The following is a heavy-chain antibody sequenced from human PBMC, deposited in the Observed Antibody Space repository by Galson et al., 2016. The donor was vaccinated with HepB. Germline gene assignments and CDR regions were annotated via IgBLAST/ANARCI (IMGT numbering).Heavy chain of an antibody. CDR3: VHGDYPY. J-gene: IGHJ4*02. V-gene: IGHV3-11*01. CDR2: IGSSGSI. D-gene: IGHD4-17*01. Sequence: SLRLSCAASGFTLSDYYMSWIRQAPGKGLELVSHIGSSGSIYYTDSVKGRFTISRDNAKNSLYLQMNSPRAEDTAVYYCVHGDYPYWGQGTLVTVSS. CDR1: GFTLSDYY.